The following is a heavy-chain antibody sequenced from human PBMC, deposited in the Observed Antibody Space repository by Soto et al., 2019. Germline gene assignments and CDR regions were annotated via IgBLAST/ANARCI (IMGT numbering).Heavy chain of an antibody. V-gene: IGHV1-58*02. D-gene: IGHD3-22*01. J-gene: IGHJ4*01. CDR2: IVVGSGNT. CDR1: GFTFSSSA. CDR3: AADLKLLWTXSSGYYASNSFDY. Sequence: ASVKVSCKASGFTFSSSAMQWVRQARGKHLEWIGWIVVGSGNTNYAQKFQERVTITRDMSTSTAYMGLSGLRSEDTALYYCAADLKLLWTXSSGYYASNSFDYWG.